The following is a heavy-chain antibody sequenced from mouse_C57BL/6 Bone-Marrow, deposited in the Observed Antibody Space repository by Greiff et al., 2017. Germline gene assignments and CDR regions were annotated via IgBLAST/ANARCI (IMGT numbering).Heavy chain of an antibody. D-gene: IGHD1-1*01. V-gene: IGHV14-1*01. CDR3: TPITTVVARAMGD. CDR2: IDPEVGDT. J-gene: IGHJ4*01. Sequence: VQLQQPGAELVRPGASVKLSCTASGFNFKDYYMHWVKQRPEQGLEWIGRIDPEVGDTEYAPKFQGKATMTADTSSNTAYLQLSSLTSEDTAVYYCTPITTVVARAMGDWGQGTSVTVSS. CDR1: GFNFKDYY.